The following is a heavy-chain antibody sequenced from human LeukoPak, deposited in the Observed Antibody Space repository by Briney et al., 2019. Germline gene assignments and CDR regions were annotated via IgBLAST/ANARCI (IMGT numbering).Heavy chain of an antibody. CDR1: GGSFSGYY. D-gene: IGHD3-22*01. J-gene: IGHJ6*02. CDR3: ARELSGYYYPYYYYGMDV. CDR2: INHSGST. Sequence: SETLSLTCAVYGGSFSGYYWSWIRQPPGKGLEWIGEINHSGSTNYNPSLKSRVIISVDTSKNQFSLKLSSVTAADTAVYYCARELSGYYYPYYYYGMDVWGQGTTVTVSS. V-gene: IGHV4-34*01.